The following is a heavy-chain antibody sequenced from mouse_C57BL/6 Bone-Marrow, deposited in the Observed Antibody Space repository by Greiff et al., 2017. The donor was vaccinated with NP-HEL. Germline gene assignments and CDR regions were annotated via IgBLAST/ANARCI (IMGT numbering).Heavy chain of an antibody. CDR2: IDPSDSYT. J-gene: IGHJ2*01. D-gene: IGHD1-1*01. Sequence: QVQLQQPGAELVKPGASVKLSCKASGYTFTSYWMQWVKQRPGQGLEWIGEIDPSDSYTNYNQKFKGKATLTVDTSSSTAYMQLSSLTSEDSAVYYCARGFITTVVATPYFDYWGQGTTLTVSS. CDR3: ARGFITTVVATPYFDY. CDR1: GYTFTSYW. V-gene: IGHV1-50*01.